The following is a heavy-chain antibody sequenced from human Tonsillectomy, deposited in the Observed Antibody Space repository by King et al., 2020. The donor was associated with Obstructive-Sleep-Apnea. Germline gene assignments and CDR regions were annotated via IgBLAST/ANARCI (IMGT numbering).Heavy chain of an antibody. CDR1: GFTFSSYS. J-gene: IGHJ4*02. CDR3: ARDRPTEYYFDY. V-gene: IGHV3-48*04. CDR2: ISSSSSTI. D-gene: IGHD4-17*01. Sequence: QLVQSGGGLVQPGGSLRLSCAASGFTFSSYSMNWVRQAPGKGLEGGSYISSSSSTIYYADSVKGRFTISRDNAKNSLYLQMNSLRAEDTAVYYCARDRPTEYYFDYWGQGTLVTVSS.